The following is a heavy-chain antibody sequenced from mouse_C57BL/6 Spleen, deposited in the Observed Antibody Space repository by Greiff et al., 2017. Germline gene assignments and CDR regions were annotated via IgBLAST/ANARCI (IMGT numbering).Heavy chain of an antibody. CDR1: GYTFTDYE. V-gene: IGHV1-15*01. Sequence: QVQLQQSGAELVRPGASVTLSCKASGYTFTDYEMHWVKQTPVHGLEWIGAIDPETGGTAYNQKFKGKAILTADKSSSTAYMELRSLTSEDSAVYYCTKSLYYYGSPWFAYWGQGTLVTVSA. CDR3: TKSLYYYGSPWFAY. CDR2: IDPETGGT. J-gene: IGHJ3*01. D-gene: IGHD1-1*01.